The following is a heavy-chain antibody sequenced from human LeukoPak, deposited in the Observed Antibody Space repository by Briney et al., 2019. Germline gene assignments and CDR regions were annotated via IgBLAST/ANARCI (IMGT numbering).Heavy chain of an antibody. D-gene: IGHD5-18*01. V-gene: IGHV3-43D*04. CDR2: ISWDSGST. Sequence: PGGSLRLSCAASGFTFDDYAMHWVRQPPGKGLEWVSLISWDSGSTYYADSVKGRFTISRDNSKNTVSLQLSSLRVEDTAVYFCAKDREDSAMISGVFDLWGRGTLVTVSS. CDR3: AKDREDSAMISGVFDL. CDR1: GFTFDDYA. J-gene: IGHJ2*01.